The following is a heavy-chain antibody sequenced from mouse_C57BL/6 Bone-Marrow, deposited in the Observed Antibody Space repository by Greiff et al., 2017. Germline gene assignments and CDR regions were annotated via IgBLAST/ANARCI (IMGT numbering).Heavy chain of an antibody. Sequence: EVKLVESEGGLVQPGSSMKLSCTASGFTFSDYYMAWVRQVPEKGLEWVANINYDGSSTYYLDSLKGRFIISGDNAKNILYLQMSSLKSEDTATYYCAREYYCGMDYAMDYWGQGTSVTVSS. CDR3: AREYYCGMDYAMDY. D-gene: IGHD1-1*01. CDR2: INYDGSST. V-gene: IGHV5-16*01. J-gene: IGHJ4*01. CDR1: GFTFSDYY.